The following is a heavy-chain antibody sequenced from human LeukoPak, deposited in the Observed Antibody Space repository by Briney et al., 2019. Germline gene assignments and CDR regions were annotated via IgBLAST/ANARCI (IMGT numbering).Heavy chain of an antibody. CDR1: GFTFSSYW. Sequence: PGGSLRLSCAASGFTFSSYWMSWVRQAPGEGLEWVANIKQDESEKYVDSVKGRFTISRDNSKNTLYLQMNSLRAEDTAVYYCAKSNIPVPGPYYFDYWGQGTLVTVSS. V-gene: IGHV3-7*03. D-gene: IGHD1-1*01. CDR3: AKSNIPVPGPYYFDY. J-gene: IGHJ4*02. CDR2: IKQDESEK.